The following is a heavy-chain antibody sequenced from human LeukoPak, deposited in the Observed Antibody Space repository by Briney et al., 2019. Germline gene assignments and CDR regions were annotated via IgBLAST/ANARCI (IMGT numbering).Heavy chain of an antibody. V-gene: IGHV4-4*07. D-gene: IGHD3-16*01. CDR2: IYTSGST. Sequence: SETLSLTCTVSGGSISSYYWSWIRQPAGKGLEWIGRIYTSGSTNYNPSLKSRVTMSVDTSKNQFSLKLSSVTAADTAVYYCARDRLQGGPYYYYYMDVWGKGTTVTVSS. J-gene: IGHJ6*03. CDR3: ARDRLQGGPYYYYYMDV. CDR1: GGSISSYY.